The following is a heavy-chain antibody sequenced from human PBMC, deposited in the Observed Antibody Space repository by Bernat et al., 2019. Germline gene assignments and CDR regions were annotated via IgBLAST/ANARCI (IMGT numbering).Heavy chain of an antibody. CDR3: AVGGIDFDY. D-gene: IGHD3-10*01. J-gene: IGHJ4*02. V-gene: IGHV3-30-3*01. Sequence: QVQLVESGGGVVQPGRSLRLSFAASGFTFSSYAMHWVRQAPGKGLEWVAVISHDGSNKYYADSVKGRFTISRDNSKNTLYLQMNSLRAEDTAVYYCAVGGIDFDYWGQGTLVTVSS. CDR2: ISHDGSNK. CDR1: GFTFSSYA.